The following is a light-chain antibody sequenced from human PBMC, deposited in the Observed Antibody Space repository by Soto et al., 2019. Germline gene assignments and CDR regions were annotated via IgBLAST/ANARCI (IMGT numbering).Light chain of an antibody. CDR1: QSVSSY. CDR2: DAS. Sequence: EIVLTQSPATLSLSPGERATLSCRASQSVSSYLAWYQQKPGQGPRLLIYDASIRATGIPARFSGRGSGTDFTLTISSLEPDDFALYYCQQRSAWPRTTFGQWTRLEIK. V-gene: IGKV3-11*01. J-gene: IGKJ5*01. CDR3: QQRSAWPRTT.